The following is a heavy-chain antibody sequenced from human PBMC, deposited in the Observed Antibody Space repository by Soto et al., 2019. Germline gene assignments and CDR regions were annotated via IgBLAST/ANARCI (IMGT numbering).Heavy chain of an antibody. Sequence: GGSLRLSCAASGFTFSSYAMSWVRQAPGKGLEWVSAISGSGGSTYYADSVKGRFTISRDNSKNTLYLQMNSLRAEDTAVYYCAKAGGPSRDSNYRYYYYYGMDVRGQGTTVTVSS. CDR1: GFTFSSYA. V-gene: IGHV3-23*01. CDR2: ISGSGGST. J-gene: IGHJ6*02. D-gene: IGHD4-4*01. CDR3: AKAGGPSRDSNYRYYYYYGMDV.